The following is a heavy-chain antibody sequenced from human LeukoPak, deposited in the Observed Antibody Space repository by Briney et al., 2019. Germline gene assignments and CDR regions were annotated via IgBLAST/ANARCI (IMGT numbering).Heavy chain of an antibody. CDR3: ARDTYCYDSSGAHNWFDP. D-gene: IGHD3-22*01. J-gene: IGHJ5*02. V-gene: IGHV4-39*07. CDR1: GGSIRSSYYY. Sequence: SETLSLTCTVSGGSIRSSYYYWGWIRQPPGKGLEWIGSIYDSGSTYYNPSLKSRVTISVDTSKNQFSLKLSSVTAADTAVYYCARDTYCYDSSGAHNWFDPWGQGTLVTVSS. CDR2: IYDSGST.